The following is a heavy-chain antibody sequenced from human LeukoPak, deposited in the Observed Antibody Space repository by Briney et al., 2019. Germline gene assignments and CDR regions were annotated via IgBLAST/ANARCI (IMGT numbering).Heavy chain of an antibody. J-gene: IGHJ3*02. V-gene: IGHV4-59*01. CDR2: IYYRGST. CDR1: GYSIDNRYY. Sequence: PSETLSLTCTVSGYSIDNRYYWSWIRQPPGKGLEWIGFIYYRGSTNYNPSLESRVTISVDTSKNRSSLKLSSVTAADTAVYYCARDRYSGYDGFGAFDIWGQGTMVTVSS. D-gene: IGHD5-12*01. CDR3: ARDRYSGYDGFGAFDI.